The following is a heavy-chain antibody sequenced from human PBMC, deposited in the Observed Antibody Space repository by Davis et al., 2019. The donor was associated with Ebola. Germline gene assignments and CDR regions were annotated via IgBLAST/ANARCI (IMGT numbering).Heavy chain of an antibody. V-gene: IGHV4-34*01. J-gene: IGHJ4*02. Sequence: MPSETLSLTCAVYGGSFSDYFWSWIRQPPEKGLEWIGEISHHNGYTNYNPSLKSRVTISVDTSKNQFSLKLSSVTAADTAVYYCARGSSSSSPVEFDYWGQGTLVTVSS. CDR3: ARGSSSSSPVEFDY. CDR1: GGSFSDYF. D-gene: IGHD6-6*01. CDR2: ISHHNGYT.